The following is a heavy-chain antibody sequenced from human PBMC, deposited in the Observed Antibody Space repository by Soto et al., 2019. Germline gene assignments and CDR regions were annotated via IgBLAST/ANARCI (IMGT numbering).Heavy chain of an antibody. CDR1: GFTFSTYW. CDR3: ARDRGADRLDI. Sequence: EVELVGSGGGLVQPGGSLRLSCAASGFTFSTYWMSWVRQAPGKGLEWVANIRQDGNEKYYVDSVKGRFIISRDNAKNTLYLQMNSLRAEDTAVYYCARDRGADRLDIWGHGTMVRVSS. J-gene: IGHJ3*02. CDR2: IRQDGNEK. D-gene: IGHD3-10*01. V-gene: IGHV3-7*01.